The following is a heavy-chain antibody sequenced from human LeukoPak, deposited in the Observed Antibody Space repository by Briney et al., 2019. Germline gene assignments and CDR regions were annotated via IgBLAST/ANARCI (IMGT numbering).Heavy chain of an antibody. Sequence: GGSLRLSCAASGFTFSGYGMHWVRQAPGKGLEWVAVIWYDGSNKYYADSVKGRFTISRDDSKNTLYLQMNSLRAEDTAVYYCARDLGIGGKVNTFDYWGQGTLVTVSS. V-gene: IGHV3-33*01. CDR3: ARDLGIGGKVNTFDY. D-gene: IGHD7-27*01. J-gene: IGHJ4*02. CDR2: IWYDGSNK. CDR1: GFTFSGYG.